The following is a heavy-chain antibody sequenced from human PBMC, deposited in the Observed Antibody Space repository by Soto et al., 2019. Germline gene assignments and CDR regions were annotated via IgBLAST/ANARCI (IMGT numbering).Heavy chain of an antibody. CDR2: ISYDGSNK. D-gene: IGHD6-19*01. CDR3: ARDLMAGWAYYYYGMDV. J-gene: IGHJ6*02. V-gene: IGHV3-30-3*01. Sequence: GGSLRLSCAASGFTFSSYAMHWVRQAPGKGLEWVAVISYDGSNKYYADSVKGRFTISRDNSKNTLYLQMNSLRAEDTAVYYCARDLMAGWAYYYYGMDVWGQGTTVTVSS. CDR1: GFTFSSYA.